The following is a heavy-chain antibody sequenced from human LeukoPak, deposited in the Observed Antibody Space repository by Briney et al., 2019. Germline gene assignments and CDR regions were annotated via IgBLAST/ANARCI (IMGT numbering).Heavy chain of an antibody. CDR2: IYYSGST. V-gene: IGHV4-59*08. D-gene: IGHD3-3*02. CDR3: ARGAFSRGGYFDY. CDR1: GGSISSYY. Sequence: PSETLSLTCTVSGGSISSYYWSWIRQPPGKGLEWIGYIYYSGSTNYNPSLKSRVTISVDTSKNQFSLKLSSVTAADTAVYYCARGAFSRGGYFDYWGQGTLVTVSS. J-gene: IGHJ4*02.